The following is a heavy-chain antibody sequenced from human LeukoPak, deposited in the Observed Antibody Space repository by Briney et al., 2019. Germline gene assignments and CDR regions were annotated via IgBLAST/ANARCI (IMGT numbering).Heavy chain of an antibody. Sequence: PGGSLRLSRAASGFTVSSNYMSWVRQAPGKGLEWVSVIYSGGSTYYADSVKGRFTISRDNSKNTLYLQMNSLRAEDTAVYYCAREGSGYDSHIPFDYWGQGTLVTVSS. CDR1: GFTVSSNY. CDR2: IYSGGST. CDR3: AREGSGYDSHIPFDY. D-gene: IGHD5-12*01. V-gene: IGHV3-53*01. J-gene: IGHJ4*02.